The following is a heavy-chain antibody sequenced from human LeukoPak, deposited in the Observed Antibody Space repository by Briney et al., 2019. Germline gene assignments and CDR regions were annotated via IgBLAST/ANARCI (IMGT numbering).Heavy chain of an antibody. V-gene: IGHV3-23*01. D-gene: IGHD5-24*01. CDR2: ISGSGGST. J-gene: IGHJ4*02. Sequence: PGGSLRLSCAASGFTFSSYAMSWVRQAPGKGLEWVSAISGSGGSTYYADSVKGRFTISRDNSKNTLYLQMNSLRAEDTAVYYCASQRWLQSSIDYWGQGTLVTVSS. CDR1: GFTFSSYA. CDR3: ASQRWLQSSIDY.